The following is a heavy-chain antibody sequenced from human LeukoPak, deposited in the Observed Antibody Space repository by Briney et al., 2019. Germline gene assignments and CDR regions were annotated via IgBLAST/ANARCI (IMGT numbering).Heavy chain of an antibody. D-gene: IGHD5-18*01. CDR3: VRRVNTYGGWFDR. J-gene: IGHJ5*02. V-gene: IGHV4-39*01. Sequence: SETLSLTCSVSGDSISSSNFHWGWIRPSPGKGLEWIGTIDYGGRTFYNPSLNNRVTISADTSRNQLSLKLSSVTATDTAIYYCVRRVNTYGGWFDRWGQGALVTVSS. CDR1: GDSISSSNFH. CDR2: IDYGGRT.